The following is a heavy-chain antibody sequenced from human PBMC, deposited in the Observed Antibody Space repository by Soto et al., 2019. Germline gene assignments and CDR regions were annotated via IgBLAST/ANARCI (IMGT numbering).Heavy chain of an antibody. Sequence: QVPLPASGPRLVKPSQTLSLTCTVSGGSISRGGYYWSWIRQHPGKGLAWIGYSYYSGSTYYNPSLKSRVTISVDTSKNQLSLKLSSVTAADRAVYYCAVVSPYGSFLRLGWFDYCAQGTLVTFSS. CDR1: GGSISRGGYY. V-gene: IGHV4-31*03. CDR3: AVVSPYGSFLRLGWFDY. D-gene: IGHD6-19*01. J-gene: IGHJ4*02. CDR2: SYYSGST.